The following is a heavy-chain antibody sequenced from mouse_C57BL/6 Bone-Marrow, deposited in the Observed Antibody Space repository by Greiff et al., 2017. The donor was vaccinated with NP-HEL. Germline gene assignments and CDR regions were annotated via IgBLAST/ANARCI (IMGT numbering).Heavy chain of an antibody. D-gene: IGHD2-5*01. CDR3: ARETAYYSNYY. J-gene: IGHJ3*01. Sequence: QVQLQQPGAELVRPGTSVKLSCKASGYTFTSYWMHWVKQRPGQGLEWIGVIDPSDSYTNYNQKFKGKATLTVDTSSSTAYMQLSSLTSEDSAVYYCARETAYYSNYYWGQGTQVTVSA. CDR1: GYTFTSYW. V-gene: IGHV1-59*01. CDR2: IDPSDSYT.